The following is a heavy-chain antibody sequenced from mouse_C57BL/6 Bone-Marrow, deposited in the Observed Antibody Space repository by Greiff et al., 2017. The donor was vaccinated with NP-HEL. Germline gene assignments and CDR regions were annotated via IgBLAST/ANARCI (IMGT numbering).Heavy chain of an antibody. J-gene: IGHJ3*01. CDR1: GYTFTDYN. Sequence: VQLQQSGPELVKPGASVKIPCKASGYTFTDYNMDWVKQSHGKSLEWIGDINPNNGGTIYNQKFKGKATLTVDKSSSTAYMELRSLTSEDTAVYYCARRGYYSNYVGFAYWGQGTLVTVSA. CDR3: ARRGYYSNYVGFAY. CDR2: INPNNGGT. D-gene: IGHD2-5*01. V-gene: IGHV1-18*01.